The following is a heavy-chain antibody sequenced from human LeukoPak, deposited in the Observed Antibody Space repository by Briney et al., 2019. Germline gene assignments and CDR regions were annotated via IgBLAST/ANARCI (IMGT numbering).Heavy chain of an antibody. D-gene: IGHD3-10*01. J-gene: IGHJ6*02. CDR2: MNPNSGNT. V-gene: IGHV1-8*01. CDR1: GYTFTSYD. CDR3: ARDQGYGSGSYIDYYYGMDV. Sequence: ASVKVSCKASGYTFTSYDINWVRQATGQGLEWMGWMNPNSGNTGYAQKFQGRVTMTRNTSISTAYMELSSLRSEDTAVYYCARDQGYGSGSYIDYYYGMDVWGQGTTVTVSS.